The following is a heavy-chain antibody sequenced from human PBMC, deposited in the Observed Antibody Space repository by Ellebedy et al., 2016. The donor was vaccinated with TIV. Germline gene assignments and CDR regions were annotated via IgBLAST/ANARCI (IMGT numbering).Heavy chain of an antibody. V-gene: IGHV3-23*01. CDR3: AKPVTGTGGVDY. Sequence: GESLKISCAASGFTFSSYAMSWVRQAPGKGLEWVSAISGSGGSTYYADSVKGRFTISRDNSKNTLYLQMNSLRAEDTAVYYCAKPVTGTGGVDYWGQGTLVTASS. D-gene: IGHD6-19*01. CDR1: GFTFSSYA. CDR2: ISGSGGST. J-gene: IGHJ4*02.